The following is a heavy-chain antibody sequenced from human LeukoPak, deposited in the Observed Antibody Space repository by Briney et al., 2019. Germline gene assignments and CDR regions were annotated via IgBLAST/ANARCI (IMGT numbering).Heavy chain of an antibody. CDR1: GYTFTGYY. V-gene: IGHV1-2*02. Sequence: ASVKVSCKASGYTFTGYYMHWVRQAPGQGLEWMGWINPNSGGTNYAQKFQGRVTMTRDTSISTAYMELSRLRSDDTAVYYCARVGATQWELLHYDYWGQGTLVTVSS. D-gene: IGHD1-26*01. CDR2: INPNSGGT. CDR3: ARVGATQWELLHYDY. J-gene: IGHJ4*02.